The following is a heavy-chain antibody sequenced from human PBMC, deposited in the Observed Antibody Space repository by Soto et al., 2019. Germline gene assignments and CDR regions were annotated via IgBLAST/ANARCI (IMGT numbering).Heavy chain of an antibody. D-gene: IGHD3-22*01. J-gene: IGHJ4*02. CDR2: FLPLFGTT. Sequence: QEQLVQSGAEVKKPGSSVKVSCKASGVTFNNSAFSWVLQAPGQGLEWMGGFLPLFGTTNHAPKFQGRLSMTAHESTSTAYMHLRSLRSEDTAIHYWERDHWDYDSSAYQLLFWGLGPLVTVSS. V-gene: IGHV1-69*01. CDR1: GVTFNNSA. CDR3: ERDHWDYDSSAYQLLF.